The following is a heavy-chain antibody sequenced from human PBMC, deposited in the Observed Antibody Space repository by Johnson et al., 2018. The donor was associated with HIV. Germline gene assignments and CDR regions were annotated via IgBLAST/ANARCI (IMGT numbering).Heavy chain of an antibody. CDR3: ALALGGLWFDAFDI. CDR2: ISYDGSNK. Sequence: QVQLVESGGGVVQPGRSLRLSCAASGFTFSSYAMHWVRQAPGKGLEWVAVISYDGSNKYYADSVKGRFTISRDNSKNTLYLQMNSLRAEDTAVYYCALALGGLWFDAFDIWGQGTMVTVSS. J-gene: IGHJ3*02. D-gene: IGHD5-18*01. CDR1: GFTFSSYA. V-gene: IGHV3-30*04.